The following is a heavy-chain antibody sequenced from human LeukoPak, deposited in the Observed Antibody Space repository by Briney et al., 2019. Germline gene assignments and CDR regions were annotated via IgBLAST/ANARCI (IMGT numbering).Heavy chain of an antibody. CDR2: ISSSSSSI. CDR3: ARGDSSGFSSDYYFDY. CDR1: GFTFSSNS. Sequence: GGSLRLSCAASGFTFSSNSMNWVRQAPGKGLEWVSYISSSSSSIYYADSVKGRFTISRDNSKNTLYLQMNSLRAEDTAVYYCARGDSSGFSSDYYFDYWGQGTLVTVSS. D-gene: IGHD3-22*01. V-gene: IGHV3-48*01. J-gene: IGHJ4*02.